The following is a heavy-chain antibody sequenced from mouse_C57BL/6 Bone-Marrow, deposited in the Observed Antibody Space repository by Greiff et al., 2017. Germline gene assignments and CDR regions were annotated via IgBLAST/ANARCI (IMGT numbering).Heavy chain of an antibody. V-gene: IGHV1-64*01. CDR3: ARCDYYGSIPWFAY. J-gene: IGHJ3*01. CDR1: GYTFTSYW. Sequence: VQLQQPGAELVKPGASVKLSCKASGYTFTSYWMHWVKQRPGQGLEWIGMIHPNRGSTNYNEKFKSKATLTVDKSSSTAYMQLSSLTSEDSAVYYCARCDYYGSIPWFAYWGQGTLVTVSA. CDR2: IHPNRGST. D-gene: IGHD1-1*01.